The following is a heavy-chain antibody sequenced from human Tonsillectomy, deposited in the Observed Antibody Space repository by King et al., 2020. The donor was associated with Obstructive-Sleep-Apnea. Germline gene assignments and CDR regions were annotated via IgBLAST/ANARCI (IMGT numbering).Heavy chain of an antibody. CDR1: GFTFDDYA. CDR3: VKDRAGGVPDAFDI. J-gene: IGHJ3*02. CDR2: INWNSGNI. V-gene: IGHV3-9*01. Sequence: VLLVESGGGLVQPGRSLRLSCAASGFTFDDYAMHWVRQTPGKGLEWVSGINWNSGNIGYADSVKGRFTISRDNAKNSLYLQMKSLRAEDTALYYCVKDRAGGVPDAFDIWGQGTMVTVSS. D-gene: IGHD3-16*01.